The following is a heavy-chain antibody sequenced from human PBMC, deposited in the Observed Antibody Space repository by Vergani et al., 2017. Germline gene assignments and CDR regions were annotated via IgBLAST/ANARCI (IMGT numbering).Heavy chain of an antibody. CDR1: GYTFTGYY. D-gene: IGHD3-22*01. CDR3: ARARHHYYDSSGSPAYYFDY. V-gene: IGHV1-2*02. CDR2: INPNSGGT. Sequence: QVQLVQSGAEVKKPGASVKVSCKASGYTFTGYYMHWVRQAPGQGLEWMGWINPNSGGTNYAQKFQGRVTMTRDTSISTAYMELSRLRSDDTAVYYCARARHHYYDSSGSPAYYFDYWGQGTLVTVSS. J-gene: IGHJ4*02.